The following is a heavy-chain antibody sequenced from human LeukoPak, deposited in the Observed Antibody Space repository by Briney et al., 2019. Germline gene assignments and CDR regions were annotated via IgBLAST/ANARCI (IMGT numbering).Heavy chain of an antibody. CDR3: ARDSAYCSGGSCANTMIVTLVY. CDR1: GYTFTSYG. CDR2: ISAYNGNT. Sequence: GASVKVSCKASGYTFTSYGISWVRQAPGQGLEWMGWISAYNGNTNYAQKLQGRVTMTRDTSTSTVYMELSSLRSEDTAVYYCARDSAYCSGGSCANTMIVTLVYWGQGTLVTVSS. V-gene: IGHV1-18*01. D-gene: IGHD2-15*01. J-gene: IGHJ4*02.